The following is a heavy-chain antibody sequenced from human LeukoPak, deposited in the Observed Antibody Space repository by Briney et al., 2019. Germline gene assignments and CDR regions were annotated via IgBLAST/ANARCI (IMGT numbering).Heavy chain of an antibody. CDR1: GGTISSYY. D-gene: IGHD1-26*01. CDR2: IYYSGST. CDR3: ASQQYSGSYSGPLLDAFDI. Sequence: PSETLSLTCTVSGGTISSYYWSWIRQPPGKGLEWIGYIYYSGSTNYNPSLKSRVTISVDTSKNQFSLKLSSVTAADTAVYYCASQQYSGSYSGPLLDAFDIWGQGTMVTVSS. V-gene: IGHV4-59*08. J-gene: IGHJ3*02.